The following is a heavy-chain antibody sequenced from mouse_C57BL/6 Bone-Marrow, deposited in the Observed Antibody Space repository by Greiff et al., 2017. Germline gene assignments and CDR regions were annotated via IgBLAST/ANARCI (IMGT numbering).Heavy chain of an antibody. J-gene: IGHJ1*03. V-gene: IGHV1-22*01. CDR1: GYTFTDYN. CDR3: ARSGTGWYFDV. Sequence: EVQLQESGPELVKPGASVKMSCKASGYTFTDYNMHWVKQSHGKSLEWIGYINPNNGGTSYNQKFKGKATLTVNKSSSTAYMELRSLTSEDSAVYYCARSGTGWYFDVWGTGTTVTVSS. D-gene: IGHD4-1*01. CDR2: INPNNGGT.